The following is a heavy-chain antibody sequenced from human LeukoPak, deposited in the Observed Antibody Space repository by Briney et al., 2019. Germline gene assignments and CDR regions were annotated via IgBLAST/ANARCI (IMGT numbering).Heavy chain of an antibody. D-gene: IGHD3-10*01. Sequence: PSETLSLTCAVYGGSLNDYLWSWIRQPPGQGLEWIGVVGHSGTTTYNPSLKRRGTTSVETSNNQFALKLPSMTAADTAVYDCARELISSRAAFDTWGQGTVVTVSS. CDR1: GGSLNDYL. CDR2: VGHSGTT. J-gene: IGHJ3*02. V-gene: IGHV4-34*01. CDR3: ARELISSRAAFDT.